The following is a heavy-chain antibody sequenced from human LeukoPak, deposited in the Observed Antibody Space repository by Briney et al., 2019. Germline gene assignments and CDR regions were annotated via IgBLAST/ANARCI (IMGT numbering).Heavy chain of an antibody. J-gene: IGHJ4*02. CDR1: GGTFSSYA. D-gene: IGHD1-26*01. Sequence: ASVKVSCKASGGTFSSYAISWVRQAPGQGLEWMGRIIPIFGTANYAQKFQGRVTITTDESTSTAYMELSSLRSEDTAVYYSARGRGEWELHGYYFDYWGQGTLVTVSS. CDR3: ARGRGEWELHGYYFDY. CDR2: IIPIFGTA. V-gene: IGHV1-69*05.